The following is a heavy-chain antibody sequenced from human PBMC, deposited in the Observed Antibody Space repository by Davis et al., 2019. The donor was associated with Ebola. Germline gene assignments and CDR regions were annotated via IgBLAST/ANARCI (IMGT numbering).Heavy chain of an antibody. Sequence: SVKVSCKASGGTFSSYAISWVRQAPGQGLEWMGGIIPIFGTANYAQKFQGRVTITADESTSTAYMELSSLRSEDTAVYYCARRVVDTAMARYYYYGMDVWGQGTTVTVSS. CDR3: ARRVVDTAMARYYYYGMDV. CDR1: GGTFSSYA. CDR2: IIPIFGTA. V-gene: IGHV1-69*13. D-gene: IGHD5-18*01. J-gene: IGHJ6*02.